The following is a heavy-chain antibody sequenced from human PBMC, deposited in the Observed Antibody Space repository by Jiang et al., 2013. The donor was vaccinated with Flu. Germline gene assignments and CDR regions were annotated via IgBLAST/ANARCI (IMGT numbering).Heavy chain of an antibody. Sequence: GAEVKKPGESLKISCKGSGYSFTSYWIGWVRQMPGKGLEWMGIIYPGDSDTRYSPSFQGQVTISADKSISTAYLQWSSLKASDTAMYYCARRGMATTLQSYFDYWGQGTLVTVSS. CDR1: GYSFTSYW. V-gene: IGHV5-51*03. CDR3: ARRGMATTLQSYFDY. J-gene: IGHJ4*02. D-gene: IGHD5-24*01. CDR2: IYPGDSDT.